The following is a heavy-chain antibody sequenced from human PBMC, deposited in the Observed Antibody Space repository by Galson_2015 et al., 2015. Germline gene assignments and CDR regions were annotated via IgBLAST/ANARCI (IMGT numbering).Heavy chain of an antibody. CDR1: GFTFSSYG. D-gene: IGHD3-16*02. CDR3: AKDGSNYDYVWGSNRLTD. CDR2: ISYDGSNK. V-gene: IGHV3-30*18. J-gene: IGHJ4*02. Sequence: SLRLSCAASGFTFSSYGMHWVRQAPGKGLEWVAVISYDGSNKYYADSVKGRFTISRDNSKNTLYLQMNSLRAEDTAVYYCAKDGSNYDYVWGSNRLTDWGQGTLVTVSS.